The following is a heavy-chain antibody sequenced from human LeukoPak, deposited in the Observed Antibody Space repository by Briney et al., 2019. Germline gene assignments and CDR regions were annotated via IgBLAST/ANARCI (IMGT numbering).Heavy chain of an antibody. Sequence: GGSLRLSCAASGFTFSSYAMSWVRQAPGRGLEWVSAISGSGSSTYYADSVKGRFTISRDNSKNTLYLQMNSLRAEDTAVYYCAKIQPSNWEGGYWGQGTLVTVSS. CDR2: ISGSGSST. V-gene: IGHV3-23*01. J-gene: IGHJ4*02. CDR3: AKIQPSNWEGGY. D-gene: IGHD7-27*01. CDR1: GFTFSSYA.